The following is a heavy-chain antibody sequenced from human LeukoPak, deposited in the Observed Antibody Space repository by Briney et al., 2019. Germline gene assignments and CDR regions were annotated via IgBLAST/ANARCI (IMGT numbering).Heavy chain of an antibody. J-gene: IGHJ6*02. CDR2: ISAYNGNT. CDR1: GYTFTSYG. V-gene: IGHV1-18*01. Sequence: GASVKVSCKASGYTFTSYGISWVRQAPGQGLEWMGWISAYNGNTNYAQKLQGRVTMTTDTSTSTAYMELRSLRSDDTAVYYCARDPYYDFWSGYYSGFPGYYYYGMDVWGQGTTVTVSS. D-gene: IGHD3-3*01. CDR3: ARDPYYDFWSGYYSGFPGYYYYGMDV.